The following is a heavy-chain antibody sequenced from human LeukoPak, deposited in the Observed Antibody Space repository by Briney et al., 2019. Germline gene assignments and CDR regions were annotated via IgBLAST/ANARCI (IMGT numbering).Heavy chain of an antibody. D-gene: IGHD6-13*01. V-gene: IGHV4-34*01. CDR1: GGSITSYY. J-gene: IGHJ3*02. Sequence: SETLSLTCTVSGGSITSYYWSWTRQPPGKGLEWIGEINHSGSTNHNPSLKSRVTISVDTSKNQFSLKLSSVTAADTAVYYCAREMIAAAGTEAFDIWGQGTMATVSS. CDR3: AREMIAAAGTEAFDI. CDR2: INHSGST.